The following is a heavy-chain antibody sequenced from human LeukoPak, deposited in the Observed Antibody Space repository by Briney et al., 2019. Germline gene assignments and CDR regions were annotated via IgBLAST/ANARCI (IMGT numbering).Heavy chain of an antibody. CDR1: GGTFSSYA. V-gene: IGHV1-69*05. Sequence: ASVKVSCKASGGTFSSYAISWVRQAPGQGLEWMGGIIPIFGTANYAQKFQGRVTITTDESTSTAYMELSSLRSEDTAVYYCARDPGQLVLPGTWDWGQGTLVTVSS. CDR3: ARDPGQLVLPGTWD. D-gene: IGHD6-6*01. CDR2: IIPIFGTA. J-gene: IGHJ4*02.